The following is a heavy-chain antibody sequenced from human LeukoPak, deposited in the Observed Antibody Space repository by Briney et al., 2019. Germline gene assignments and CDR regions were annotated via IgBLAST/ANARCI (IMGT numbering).Heavy chain of an antibody. CDR1: GYTFTSYA. CDR2: INAGNGNT. J-gene: IGHJ3*02. CDR3: ARVAEVPGVAEWDDAFDI. Sequence: ASVKVSCKASGYTFTSYAMHWVRQAPGQRLEWMGWINAGNGNTKYSQKFQGRVTITRDTSASTAYMELSSLRSEDTAVYYCARVAEVPGVAEWDDAFDIWGQGTMVTVSS. V-gene: IGHV1-3*01. D-gene: IGHD1-26*01.